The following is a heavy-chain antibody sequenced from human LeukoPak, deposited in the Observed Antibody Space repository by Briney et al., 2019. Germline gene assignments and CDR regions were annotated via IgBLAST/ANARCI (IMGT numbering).Heavy chain of an antibody. CDR1: GFTFSTYV. CDR3: VRAYYYYTSVTPDY. J-gene: IGHJ4*02. CDR2: IWHDGTNK. D-gene: IGHD3-22*01. V-gene: IGHV3-33*01. Sequence: PGRSLRLSCAASGFTFSTYVMQGVRQAPGKGLDWVAIIWHDGTNKYYADSVKGRFTISRDNSKNTLYLQMNSLRVEDTAVYYCVRAYYYYTSVTPDYWGQGTLVTVSS.